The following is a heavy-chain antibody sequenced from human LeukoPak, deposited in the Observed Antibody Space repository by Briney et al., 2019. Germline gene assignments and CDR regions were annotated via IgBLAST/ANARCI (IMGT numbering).Heavy chain of an antibody. V-gene: IGHV3-13*01. D-gene: IGHD6-13*01. J-gene: IGHJ4*02. CDR1: GFTFSSYD. CDR2: IGTAGDT. Sequence: GGSLRLSCAASGFTFSSYDMHWVRQATGKGLEWVSAIGTAGDTYYPGSVKGRFTISRDNSKNTLYLQMNSLRAEDTAVYYCARDNAPSIAAALDYWGQGTLVTVSS. CDR3: ARDNAPSIAAALDY.